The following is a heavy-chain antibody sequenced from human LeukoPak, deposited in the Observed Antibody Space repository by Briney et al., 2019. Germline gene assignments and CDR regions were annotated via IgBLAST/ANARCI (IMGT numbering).Heavy chain of an antibody. Sequence: QAGGSLRLSCAASGFTFGTYAMSWVRQAPGKGLEWVSSISDNGYTTYYADSVMGRFTISRDNSKNTLYLQMIGLRAEDTAVYFCAKYYYDSSGYYDAAPLDSWGQGTLVTVFS. CDR1: GFTFGTYA. V-gene: IGHV3-23*01. D-gene: IGHD3-22*01. CDR3: AKYYYDSSGYYDAAPLDS. CDR2: ISDNGYTT. J-gene: IGHJ4*02.